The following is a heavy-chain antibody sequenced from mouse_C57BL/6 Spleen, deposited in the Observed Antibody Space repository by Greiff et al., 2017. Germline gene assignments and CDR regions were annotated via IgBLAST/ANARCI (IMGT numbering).Heavy chain of an antibody. Sequence: EVQLQESGGGLVKPGGSLKLSCAASGFTFSSYAMSWVRQTPEKRLEWVATISDGGSYTYYPDNVKGRFTISRDNAKNNLYLQMSHLKSEDTAMYYGARMITYFDDWGQGTTLTVSS. V-gene: IGHV5-4*01. CDR2: ISDGGSYT. CDR1: GFTFSSYA. J-gene: IGHJ2*01. D-gene: IGHD2-4*01. CDR3: ARMITYFDD.